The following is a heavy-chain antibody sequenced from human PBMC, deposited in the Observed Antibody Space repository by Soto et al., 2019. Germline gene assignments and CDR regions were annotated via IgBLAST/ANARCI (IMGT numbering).Heavy chain of an antibody. CDR3: ARHLWFGELLEMNAFDI. Sequence: GGSLRLSCAASGFTFSSYAMSWVRQAPGKGLEWVSAISGSGGSTYYADSVKGRFTISRDNSKNTLYLQMNSLRAEDTAVYYCARHLWFGELLEMNAFDICGQGTMVTV. CDR1: GFTFSSYA. V-gene: IGHV3-23*01. CDR2: ISGSGGST. D-gene: IGHD3-10*01. J-gene: IGHJ3*02.